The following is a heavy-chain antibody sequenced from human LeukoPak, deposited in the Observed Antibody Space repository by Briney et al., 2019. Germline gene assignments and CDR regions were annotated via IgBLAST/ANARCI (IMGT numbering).Heavy chain of an antibody. Sequence: ASVKVSCKASGYTFTGYYMHWVRQAPGQGLEWMGWINPNSGGTNYAQKFQGWVTMTRDTSITTVYMELSSLRSADTSVYYCARDELWNGYYSVNYNYRGVDVWGQGTTVTVSS. V-gene: IGHV1-2*04. CDR2: INPNSGGT. J-gene: IGHJ6*02. CDR3: ARDELWNGYYSVNYNYRGVDV. CDR1: GYTFTGYY. D-gene: IGHD3-3*01.